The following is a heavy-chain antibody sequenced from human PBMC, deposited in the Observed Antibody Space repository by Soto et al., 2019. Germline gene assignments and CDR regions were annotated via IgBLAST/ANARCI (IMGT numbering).Heavy chain of an antibody. D-gene: IGHD2-15*01. CDR3: ARNYCSGSSCYSSDHYYYVMDV. CDR1: CYTITSSD. V-gene: IGHV1-18*04. Sequence: ASVKKFCKASCYTITSSDISWVRHAIGQVLECMGWISTYNDNTNKPQKRRDGVIMAMDTSTSTASMELRRQRSDDTAVYYCARNYCSGSSCYSSDHYYYVMDVWGQGTTVTVSS. CDR2: ISTYNDNT. J-gene: IGHJ6*02.